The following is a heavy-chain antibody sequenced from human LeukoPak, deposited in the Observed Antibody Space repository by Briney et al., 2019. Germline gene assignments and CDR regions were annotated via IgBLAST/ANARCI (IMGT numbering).Heavy chain of an antibody. J-gene: IGHJ4*02. V-gene: IGHV4-34*01. D-gene: IGHD4-11*01. Sequence: SETLSLTCAVYGGAFSGYYWSWIRQPPGKGLEWIGEINHSGSTNYNPSLKSRVTISVDTSKNQFSLKLSSVTAADTAVYYWARGEVSRSDYWGQGTLVTVSS. CDR1: GGAFSGYY. CDR3: ARGEVSRSDY. CDR2: INHSGST.